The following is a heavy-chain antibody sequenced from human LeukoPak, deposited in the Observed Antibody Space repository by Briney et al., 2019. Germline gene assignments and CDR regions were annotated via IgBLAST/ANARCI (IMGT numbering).Heavy chain of an antibody. V-gene: IGHV4-59*12. J-gene: IGHJ5*02. CDR3: ARDIGTAISLGWFDP. CDR1: GGSISSYY. D-gene: IGHD2-2*02. CDR2: IYHSGST. Sequence: SETLSLTCTVSGGSISSYYWSWIRQPPGKGLEWIGYIYHSGSTYYNPSLKSRVTISVDRSKNQFSLKLSSVTAADTAVYYCARDIGTAISLGWFDPWGQGTLVTVSS.